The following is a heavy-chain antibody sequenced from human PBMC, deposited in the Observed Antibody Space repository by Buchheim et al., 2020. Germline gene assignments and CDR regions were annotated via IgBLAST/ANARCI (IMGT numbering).Heavy chain of an antibody. Sequence: QVQLQQWGAGLLKPSETLSLTCAVYGGSFSGYYWSWIRQPPGKGLEWIGEINHSGSTNYNPSLKSRVTISVDTSKNQFYLKLSSVTAADTAVYYCARGPEWHSFGYFDYWGQGTL. V-gene: IGHV4-34*01. CDR1: GGSFSGYY. CDR2: INHSGST. D-gene: IGHD1-14*01. J-gene: IGHJ4*02. CDR3: ARGPEWHSFGYFDY.